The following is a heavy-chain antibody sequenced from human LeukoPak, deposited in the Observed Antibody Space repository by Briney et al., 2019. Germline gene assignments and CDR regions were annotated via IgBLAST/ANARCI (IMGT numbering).Heavy chain of an antibody. Sequence: SETLSLTCTVSGGSISSGDYYWSWIRQPPGKGLEWIGYIYYSGSTYYNPSLKSRVTISVDTSKNQFSLKLSSVTAADTAVYYCARVSTMVREVGYYGMDVWGQGTTVTVSS. CDR2: IYYSGST. D-gene: IGHD3-10*01. CDR3: ARVSTMVREVGYYGMDV. CDR1: GGSISSGDYY. V-gene: IGHV4-30-4*08. J-gene: IGHJ6*02.